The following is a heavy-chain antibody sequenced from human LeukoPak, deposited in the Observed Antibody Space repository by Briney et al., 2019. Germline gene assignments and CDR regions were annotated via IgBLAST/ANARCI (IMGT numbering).Heavy chain of an antibody. CDR2: IYYSGST. CDR3: ARPGYCSSTSCPIVY. V-gene: IGHV4-39*01. J-gene: IGHJ4*02. CDR1: GGSISSSSYY. D-gene: IGHD2-2*01. Sequence: SETLSLTCTVSGGSISSSSYYWGWIRQPPGKGLEWIGSIYYSGSTYYNPSLKSRVTISVDTSKNQFSLKPSSVTAADTAVYYCARPGYCSSTSCPIVYWGQGTLVTASS.